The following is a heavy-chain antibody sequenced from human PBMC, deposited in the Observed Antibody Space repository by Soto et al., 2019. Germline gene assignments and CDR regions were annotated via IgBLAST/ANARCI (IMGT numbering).Heavy chain of an antibody. J-gene: IGHJ4*02. CDR2: VYYTGNT. CDR3: ARHPTHAEITPYATHYFDS. Sequence: QLQLQESGPGLVKPSETLSLTCTVSGVSVTSSYSYWGWIRQPPGKGLEWIGSVYYTGNTNYKPSLESRVTISVDPSQNQFSLILSSVTAADTAVYFCARHPTHAEITPYATHYFDSWGQGTLITVSS. V-gene: IGHV4-39*01. D-gene: IGHD2-15*01. CDR1: GVSVTSSYSY.